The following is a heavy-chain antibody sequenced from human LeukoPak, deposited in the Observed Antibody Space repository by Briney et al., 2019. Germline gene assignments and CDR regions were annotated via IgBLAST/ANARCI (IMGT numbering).Heavy chain of an antibody. CDR3: SRDRDGSGWYYFDS. CDR1: GLTNGGYA. V-gene: IGHV3-49*03. Sequence: GGSLRLSCTAPGLTNGGYAMGWFRRAPGKGLEWVGFIRSKAYGETTDYAASVKGRFTISRDDSNSIAYLQMNSLKTEDTAMYYCSRDRDGSGWYYFDSWGQGTLVTVSS. CDR2: IRSKAYGETT. J-gene: IGHJ4*02. D-gene: IGHD6-19*01.